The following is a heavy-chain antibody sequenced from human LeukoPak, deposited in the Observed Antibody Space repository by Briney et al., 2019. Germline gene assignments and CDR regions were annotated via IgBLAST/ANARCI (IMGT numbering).Heavy chain of an antibody. CDR3: AKVYDTSGYYFFFDD. CDR2: IRVRSDST. V-gene: IGHV3-23*01. CDR1: GFTFSDYY. J-gene: IGHJ4*02. Sequence: GGSLRLSCAAAGFTFSDYYMNWVRQAPGKGLEWVSSIRVRSDSTHYADSVQGRFTISRDDSKNTLYLQLNSLRAEDTVVYYCAKVYDTSGYYFFFDDWGQGTLVTVSS. D-gene: IGHD3-22*01.